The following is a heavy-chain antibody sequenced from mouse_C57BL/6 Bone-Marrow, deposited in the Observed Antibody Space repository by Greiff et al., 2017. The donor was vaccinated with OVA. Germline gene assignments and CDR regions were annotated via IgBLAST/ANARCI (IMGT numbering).Heavy chain of an antibody. V-gene: IGHV1-82*01. CDR2: IYPGDGDT. Sequence: QVQLQQSGPELVKPGASVKISCKASGYAFSSSWMNWVKQRPGKGLEWIGRIYPGDGDTNYNGKFKDKATLTADKSSSTAYMQLSSLTSEDSAVCFCARTIPYYGSSYWYFDVWGTGTTVTVSS. D-gene: IGHD1-1*01. J-gene: IGHJ1*03. CDR3: ARTIPYYGSSYWYFDV. CDR1: GYAFSSSW.